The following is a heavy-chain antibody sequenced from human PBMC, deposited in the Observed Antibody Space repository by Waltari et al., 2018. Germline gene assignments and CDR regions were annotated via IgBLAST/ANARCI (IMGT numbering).Heavy chain of an antibody. CDR2: IYTSGST. Sequence: QVQLQESGPGLVKPSETLSLTCTVSGGSISSYYWSWIRQPAGKGLEWIGRIYTSGSTNYNPSLKSRVTMSVDTSKNQFSLKLSSVTAADTAVYYCAREAVPAPPTGVYYYYYMDVWGKGTTVTISS. V-gene: IGHV4-4*07. J-gene: IGHJ6*03. CDR3: AREAVPAPPTGVYYYYYMDV. D-gene: IGHD2-2*01. CDR1: GGSISSYY.